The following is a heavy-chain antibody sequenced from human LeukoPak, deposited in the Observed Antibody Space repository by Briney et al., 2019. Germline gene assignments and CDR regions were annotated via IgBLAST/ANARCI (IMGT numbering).Heavy chain of an antibody. J-gene: IGHJ1*01. V-gene: IGHV1-18*01. Sequence: ASVKVSCKASGYTFTTYAISWVRQAPGQGLEWMGWISAYNGNTNYAQKLQGRVTMTTDTSTSTAYMELRSLRSDDTAVYYCAREDLQQLVYFQHWGQGTLVTVSS. D-gene: IGHD6-13*01. CDR3: AREDLQQLVYFQH. CDR1: GYTFTTYA. CDR2: ISAYNGNT.